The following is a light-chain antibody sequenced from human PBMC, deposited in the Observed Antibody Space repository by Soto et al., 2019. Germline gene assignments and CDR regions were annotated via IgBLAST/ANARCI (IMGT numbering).Light chain of an antibody. V-gene: IGKV1-39*01. J-gene: IGKJ4*01. CDR2: AAS. Sequence: DIQMTQSPSSLSASVGDRVTITCRASQRISSYLNWYQQKPGKAPKLLIYAASSLQSGVPSRFSGSGSGTDFTLTISSLQPEEFATYYCQQSYSTPPLTFGGGTKVEIK. CDR3: QQSYSTPPLT. CDR1: QRISSY.